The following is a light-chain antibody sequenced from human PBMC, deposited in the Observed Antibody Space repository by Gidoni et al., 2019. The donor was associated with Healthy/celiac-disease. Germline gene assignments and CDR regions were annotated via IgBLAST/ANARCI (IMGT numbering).Light chain of an antibody. CDR3: QQSYSTPPT. CDR1: QSIRSY. V-gene: IGKV1-39*01. J-gene: IGKJ1*01. CDR2: AAS. Sequence: DIQLPTAPSSLPASVGDRVTITCRASQSIRSYLNWYQQKPGKAPKLLIYAASSLQSGVPSRFSGSGSGTDFTLTISSLQPEDFATYYCQQSYSTPPTFGQGTKVEIK.